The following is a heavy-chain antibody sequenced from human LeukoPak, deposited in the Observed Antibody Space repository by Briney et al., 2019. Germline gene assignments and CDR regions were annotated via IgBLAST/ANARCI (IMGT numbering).Heavy chain of an antibody. V-gene: IGHV4-31*03. D-gene: IGHD6-6*01. CDR1: GDSIDSGGYY. CDR3: ARIGTASRLNWFDP. Sequence: PSEPLSLTCSVSGDSIDSGGYYWSWIRQHPGRGLEWIGHIYYDGRTYQNPSLKSRVIITVGKSKNQFSLNVSSVTAADTPVYFCARIGTASRLNWFDPWGQGTLVTVS. CDR2: IYYDGRT. J-gene: IGHJ5*02.